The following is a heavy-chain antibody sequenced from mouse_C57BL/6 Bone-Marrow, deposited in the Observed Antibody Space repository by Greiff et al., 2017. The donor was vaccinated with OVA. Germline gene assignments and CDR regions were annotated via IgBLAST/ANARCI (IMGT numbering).Heavy chain of an antibody. D-gene: IGHD1-1*01. Sequence: VQLQQSGPELVKPGASVKISCKASGYAFSSSWMNWVKQRPGKGLEWIGRIYPGDGDTNYNGKFKGKATLTADKSSSTAYMQLSSLTSEDSAVYFCARRENYGSSYVFAYWGQGTLVTVSA. CDR3: ARRENYGSSYVFAY. J-gene: IGHJ3*01. CDR1: GYAFSSSW. V-gene: IGHV1-82*01. CDR2: IYPGDGDT.